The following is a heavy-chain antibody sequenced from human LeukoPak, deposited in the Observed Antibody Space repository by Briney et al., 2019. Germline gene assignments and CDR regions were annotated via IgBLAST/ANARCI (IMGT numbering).Heavy chain of an antibody. D-gene: IGHD3-22*01. CDR3: ARARYYYDSSGYYRLDY. CDR1: GFTFSSYW. Sequence: GGSLRLSCAASGFTFSSYWMTWVRKAPGKGLEWVSYIRSGGITIYYADSVKGRFTISRDNAKNSLYLQMNSLRAEDTAVYYCARARYYYDSSGYYRLDYWGQGTLVTVSS. CDR2: IRSGGITI. V-gene: IGHV3-48*04. J-gene: IGHJ4*02.